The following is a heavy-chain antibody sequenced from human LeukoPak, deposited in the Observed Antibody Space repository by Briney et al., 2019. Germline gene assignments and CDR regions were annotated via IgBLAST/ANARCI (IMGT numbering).Heavy chain of an antibody. Sequence: ASVKVSCKASGYNFISYYLHWVRQAPGQGREWMGIFNPSGGSTSYAQKFQDRGTMTRNTSTSTVYMELSSLKPEDTAVYYCAREDVVLVDAVRYYYYGMDVWGQGTTVTVS. V-gene: IGHV1-46*01. D-gene: IGHD2-8*01. CDR3: AREDVVLVDAVRYYYYGMDV. CDR2: FNPSGGST. CDR1: GYNFISYY. J-gene: IGHJ6*02.